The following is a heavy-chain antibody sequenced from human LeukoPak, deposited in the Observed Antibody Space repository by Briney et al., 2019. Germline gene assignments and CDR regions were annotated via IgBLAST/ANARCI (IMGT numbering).Heavy chain of an antibody. CDR1: GVSMSTYY. D-gene: IGHD1-26*01. J-gene: IGHJ4*02. V-gene: IGHV4-34*01. CDR3: ARGTHDTQNKPVGATDFDY. CDR2: INHSGST. Sequence: ASETLSLTCTVSGVSMSTYYWSWIRQPPGKGLEWIGEINHSGSTNYNPSLKSRVTISVDTSKNQFSLKLSSVTAADTAVYYCARGTHDTQNKPVGATDFDYWGQGTLVTVSS.